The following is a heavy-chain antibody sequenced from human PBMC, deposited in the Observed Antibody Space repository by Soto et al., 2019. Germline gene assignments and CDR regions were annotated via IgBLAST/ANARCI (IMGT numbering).Heavy chain of an antibody. Sequence: QPGGSLRLSCGASGFIFSKYSMNWVRQAPGKGLEWLSYISSNSVTIYYADSVRGRFTIFRDNAKNSLYLQMDSLRDEDTAVYYCAREDILGTRSFDYWGQGALVTVSS. CDR1: GFIFSKYS. CDR2: ISSNSVTI. J-gene: IGHJ4*02. D-gene: IGHD1-26*01. V-gene: IGHV3-48*02. CDR3: AREDILGTRSFDY.